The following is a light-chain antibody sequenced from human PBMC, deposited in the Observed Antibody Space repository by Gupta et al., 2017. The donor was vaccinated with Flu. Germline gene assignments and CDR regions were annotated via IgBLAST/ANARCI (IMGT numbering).Light chain of an antibody. CDR2: EDI. Sequence: QSALTQPASVPGSPGQSITISCTGTNSDVATYNLVSWYQQHPGKAPKVMIYEDIQRPSGVSDRFSGSKSGNTASLIISGLQPEDEADYYCCSYATGNTYVFGSGTKVTVL. CDR3: CSYATGNTYV. V-gene: IGLV2-23*01. CDR1: NSDVATYNL. J-gene: IGLJ1*01.